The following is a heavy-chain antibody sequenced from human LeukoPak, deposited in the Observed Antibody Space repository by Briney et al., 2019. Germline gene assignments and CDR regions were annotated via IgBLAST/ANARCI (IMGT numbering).Heavy chain of an antibody. Sequence: QAGGSLRLSCAASGFTLSDFWMSWVRQAPGKGLEWVANIDQDGSDKNYVGSVKGRFTISRDDAKNSLFLQMNSLRAEDTAVYYCASPQSTSGWYQTEFDYWGQGTLVTVSS. CDR3: ASPQSTSGWYQTEFDY. CDR1: GFTLSDFW. V-gene: IGHV3-7*01. J-gene: IGHJ4*02. CDR2: IDQDGSDK. D-gene: IGHD6-19*01.